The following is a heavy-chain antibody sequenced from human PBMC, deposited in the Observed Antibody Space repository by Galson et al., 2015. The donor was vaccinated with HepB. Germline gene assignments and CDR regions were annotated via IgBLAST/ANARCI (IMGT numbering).Heavy chain of an antibody. D-gene: IGHD5-24*01. Sequence: SVKVSCKASGGTFSSYAISWVRQAPGQGLEWMGGIIPIFGTANYAQKFQGRVTITADESTSTAYMELSSLRSEDTAVYYCARGARRDGYNWFDPWGQGTLVTVSS. V-gene: IGHV1-69*13. CDR2: IIPIFGTA. CDR3: ARGARRDGYNWFDP. CDR1: GGTFSSYA. J-gene: IGHJ5*02.